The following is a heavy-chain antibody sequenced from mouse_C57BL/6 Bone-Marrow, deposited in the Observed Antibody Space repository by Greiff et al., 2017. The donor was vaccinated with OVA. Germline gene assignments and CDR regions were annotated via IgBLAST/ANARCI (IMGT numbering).Heavy chain of an antibody. V-gene: IGHV1-62-2*01. D-gene: IGHD2-2*01. CDR1: GYTFTEYT. CDR2: FYPGSGSI. J-gene: IGHJ2*01. Sequence: QVQLQQSGAELVKPGASVKLSCKASGYTFTEYTIHWVKQRSGQGLEWIGWFYPGSGSIKYNEKFKDKATLTADKSSSTVYMELSRLTSEDSAVYFCARHEDKDGYDPYYFDYWGQGTTLTVSS. CDR3: ARHEDKDGYDPYYFDY.